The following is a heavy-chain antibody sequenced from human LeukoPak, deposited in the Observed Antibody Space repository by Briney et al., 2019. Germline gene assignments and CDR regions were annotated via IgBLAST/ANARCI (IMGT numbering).Heavy chain of an antibody. D-gene: IGHD2-21*02. J-gene: IGHJ4*02. CDR1: GFTFSSYA. V-gene: IGHV3-30*04. CDR2: ISYDGSNK. Sequence: PGGSLRLSCAASGFTFSSYAMHWVRQAPGKGLEWVAVISYDGSNKYYADSVKGRFTISRDNSKNTLYLQMNSLRAEDTAVYYCASRHLTNCGGDCYHFDYWGQGTLVTVSS. CDR3: ASRHLTNCGGDCYHFDY.